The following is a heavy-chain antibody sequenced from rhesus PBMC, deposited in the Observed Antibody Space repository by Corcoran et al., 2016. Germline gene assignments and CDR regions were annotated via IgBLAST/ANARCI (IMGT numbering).Heavy chain of an antibody. CDR1: GFTFSSYE. Sequence: DVQLVESGGGLVKPGGSLRLSCVASGFTFSSYEMHWVRQVPGKGLEWASVFSDIGCTIYYYNPLKGRFTISRYNAKNSLFLQMNSLRAEDTAVYYCTRRHDYGSSYPFDYWGQGVLVTVSS. V-gene: IGHV3-100*02. CDR2: FSDIGCTI. CDR3: TRRHDYGSSYPFDY. J-gene: IGHJ4*01. D-gene: IGHD4-29*01.